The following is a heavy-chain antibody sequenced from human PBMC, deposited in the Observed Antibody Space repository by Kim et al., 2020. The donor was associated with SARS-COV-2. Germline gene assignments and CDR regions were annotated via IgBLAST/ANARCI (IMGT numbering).Heavy chain of an antibody. CDR3: AQETYGEYEAFEY. CDR1: GFTFSGYA. Sequence: GGSLRLSCAASGFTFSGYAMSWVRQAPGKGLDWVSAILEGGDVTYYADSVKGRFTISRDNSKNTLYLQMDTLRAEDTAVYYCAQETYGEYEAFEYWGQGTLVTVFS. CDR2: ILEGGDVT. V-gene: IGHV3-23*01. J-gene: IGHJ4*02. D-gene: IGHD4-17*01.